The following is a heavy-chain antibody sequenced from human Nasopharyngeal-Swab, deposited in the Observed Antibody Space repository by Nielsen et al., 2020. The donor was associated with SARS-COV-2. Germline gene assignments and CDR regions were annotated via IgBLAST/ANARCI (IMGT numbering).Heavy chain of an antibody. CDR1: GGSISSNYY. CDR3: ARRAFSSTSLWFDP. Sequence: SETLSLTCTVSGGSISSNYYWGWIRQPPGKGREWIGIIYYTGSTYYSPSLKSRVTISVDTSKNQFSLKLSSVTAADTAVYYCARRAFSSTSLWFDPWGQGTLVTVSS. J-gene: IGHJ5*02. V-gene: IGHV4-39*01. CDR2: IYYTGST. D-gene: IGHD6-19*01.